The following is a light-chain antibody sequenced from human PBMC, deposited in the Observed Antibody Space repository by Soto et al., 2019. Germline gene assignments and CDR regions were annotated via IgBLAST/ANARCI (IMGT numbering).Light chain of an antibody. CDR3: QKYSRVQV. CDR2: AAS. CDR1: QGIRNY. J-gene: IGKJ3*01. Sequence: DIQMTQSPTSLSASVGDRVTITCRASQGIRNYVAWYQQIPGKAPKLLIYAASTLQSGVPSRFSGSGAGTDFTLTSNGLQHDDVATYSCQKYSRVQVFGPGTKVEIK. V-gene: IGKV1-27*01.